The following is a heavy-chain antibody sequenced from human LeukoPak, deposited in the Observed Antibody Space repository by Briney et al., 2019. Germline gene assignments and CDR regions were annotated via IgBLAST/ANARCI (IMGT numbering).Heavy chain of an antibody. J-gene: IGHJ3*02. CDR2: ISYDGTNK. CDR3: ARAPMSYDSSGFGGAFDI. Sequence: GGSLRLSCAASRFTFSSYGMHWVRQAPGKGLEWEAVISYDGTNKYYADSVKGRFTISRDNSKNTMYLQMNSLRAEDTAMYYCARAPMSYDSSGFGGAFDIWGQGTMVTVSS. V-gene: IGHV3-30*03. CDR1: RFTFSSYG. D-gene: IGHD3-22*01.